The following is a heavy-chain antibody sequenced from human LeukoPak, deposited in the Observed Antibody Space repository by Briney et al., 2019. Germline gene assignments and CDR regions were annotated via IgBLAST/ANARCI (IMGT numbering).Heavy chain of an antibody. V-gene: IGHV3-23*01. D-gene: IGHD2-21*02. CDR2: IRSSGHNT. CDR3: AKYVCGGDCYDYFDC. Sequence: PAGTLRLSCAASGFTFSNYAISWVRQAPGKGLEWVSGIRSSGHNTYYEDSVKGRFTISRDNSKNMLYLQMNSLRAEDTAVYYCAKYVCGGDCYDYFDCWGQGTLVTVSS. CDR1: GFTFSNYA. J-gene: IGHJ4*02.